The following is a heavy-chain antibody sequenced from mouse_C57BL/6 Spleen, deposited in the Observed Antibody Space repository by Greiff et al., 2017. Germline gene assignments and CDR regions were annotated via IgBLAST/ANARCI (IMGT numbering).Heavy chain of an antibody. Sequence: VQLQQPGAELVKPGASVKLSCKASGYTFTSYWMHWVKQRPGQGLEWIGMIHPNSGSTNYNEKFKSKATLTVDKSSSTAYMQLSSLTSEDSAVYYCARAGSGGYSWFAYWGQGTLVTVSA. D-gene: IGHD3-2*02. CDR3: ARAGSGGYSWFAY. V-gene: IGHV1-64*01. CDR1: GYTFTSYW. CDR2: IHPNSGST. J-gene: IGHJ3*01.